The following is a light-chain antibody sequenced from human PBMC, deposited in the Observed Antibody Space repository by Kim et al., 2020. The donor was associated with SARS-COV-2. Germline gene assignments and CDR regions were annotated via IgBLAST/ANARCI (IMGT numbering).Light chain of an antibody. J-gene: IGLJ2*01. Sequence: GQKVTISCSGSSSNIGNNYVSWYQQLPGTAPKLLIYDNNKRPSGIPDRFSGSKSVTSATLGITGLQTGDEADYYCGTWDSSLSAVVFGGGTQLTV. CDR1: SSNIGNNY. CDR3: GTWDSSLSAVV. V-gene: IGLV1-51*01. CDR2: DNN.